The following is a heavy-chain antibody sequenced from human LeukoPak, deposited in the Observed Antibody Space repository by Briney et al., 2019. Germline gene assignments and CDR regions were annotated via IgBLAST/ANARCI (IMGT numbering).Heavy chain of an antibody. CDR2: IYHSGST. D-gene: IGHD2-21*01. CDR3: AREFTGL. CDR1: GYSISSGYY. J-gene: IGHJ4*02. Sequence: SDTLSLTCAVSGYSISSGYYWGWIRPPPGEGLEWIGSIYHSGSTYYNPSLKRRVNISVATSKNQYTLKLSSVTAADTAVYYCAREFTGLWGQGTLVTVSS. V-gene: IGHV4-38-2*02.